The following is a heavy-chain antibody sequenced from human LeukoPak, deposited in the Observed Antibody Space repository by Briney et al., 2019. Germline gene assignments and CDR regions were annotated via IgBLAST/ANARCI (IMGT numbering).Heavy chain of an antibody. J-gene: IGHJ4*02. D-gene: IGHD2-15*01. CDR1: GFTFSTYA. Sequence: PGGSLRLSCAASGFTFSTYAMHWVRQAPGKGLEWVAVISHDGNNKYFADSVKGRFTISRDNSKNTLYLQMNSLRAEDTAVYYCARLATTGTCSGGSCLSGWGQGTRVTVSS. CDR3: ARLATTGTCSGGSCLSG. V-gene: IGHV3-30*03. CDR2: ISHDGNNK.